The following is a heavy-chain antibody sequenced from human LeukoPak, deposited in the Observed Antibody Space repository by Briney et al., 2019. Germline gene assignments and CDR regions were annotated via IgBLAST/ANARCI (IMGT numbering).Heavy chain of an antibody. CDR2: IYNHGRT. CDR1: GASLTY. V-gene: IGHV4-59*01. J-gene: IGHJ2*01. D-gene: IGHD1-26*01. Sequence: KASETLSLTCTVSGASLTYWTWIRQPPGKGLEWIGVIYNHGRTEYNPSLKSRVTISFYTSANEVSLKLRSVTAADTAVYYCARGLAGAHSGAIYSDLWGRGTVVTVSS. CDR3: ARGLAGAHSGAIYSDL.